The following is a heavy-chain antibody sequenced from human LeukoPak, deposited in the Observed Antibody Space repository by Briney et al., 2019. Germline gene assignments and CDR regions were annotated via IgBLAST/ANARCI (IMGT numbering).Heavy chain of an antibody. CDR1: GFTFSSNA. D-gene: IGHD2/OR15-2a*01. Sequence: GGSLRLSCAASGFTFSSNAMSWVRQAPGKGLEWVSGINYSGGSTCYADSVKGRFTISRDNSKDTLYLQMNNLRAEDTAVYYCSRLIIARTPYYFDFWGQGTLVTVSS. V-gene: IGHV3-23*01. J-gene: IGHJ4*02. CDR2: INYSGGST. CDR3: SRLIIARTPYYFDF.